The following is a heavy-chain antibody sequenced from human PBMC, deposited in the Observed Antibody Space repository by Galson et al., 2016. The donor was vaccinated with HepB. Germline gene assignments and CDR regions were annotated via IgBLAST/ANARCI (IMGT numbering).Heavy chain of an antibody. CDR1: GFTLSAYA. J-gene: IGHJ4*02. Sequence: SLRLSCAASGFTLSAYAMNWVRQAPGKGLEWVSSVSGTGANTYHAESVKGRFTISRDNSKNPLYLQMNSLTAADTAVYYCARDGYNHVPLAYWGPGTLVTVSS. CDR2: VSGTGANT. V-gene: IGHV3-23*01. D-gene: IGHD5-18*01. CDR3: ARDGYNHVPLAY.